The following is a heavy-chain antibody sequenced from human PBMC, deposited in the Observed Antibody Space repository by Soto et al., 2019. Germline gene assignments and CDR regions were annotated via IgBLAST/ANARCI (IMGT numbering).Heavy chain of an antibody. J-gene: IGHJ4*02. CDR3: TRGPSGDKVDY. V-gene: IGHV4-34*01. CDR2: INHSGST. D-gene: IGHD7-27*01. CDR1: GGSFSGYY. Sequence: PSETLSLTCAVYGGSFSGYYWSWIRQPPGKGLEWIGEINHSGSTNYNPSLKSRVTISVDTSKNQFSLNLSSVSAADTAVYYCTRGPSGDKVDYWGQGTLVTVSS.